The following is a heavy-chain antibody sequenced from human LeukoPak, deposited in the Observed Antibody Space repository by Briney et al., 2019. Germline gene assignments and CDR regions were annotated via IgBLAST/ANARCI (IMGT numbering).Heavy chain of an antibody. CDR2: IFSSGST. J-gene: IGHJ4*02. D-gene: IGHD6-19*01. V-gene: IGHV4-61*02. CDR1: GGSISSGSSY. Sequence: SETLSLTXTVSGGSISSGSSYWSWIRQPAGKGLEWIGRIFSSGSTNYNPSLKSQVTISIDTSKDQFSLKLSSVTAADTAVYYCARDYHSSGWTFFDYWGQGILVTVSS. CDR3: ARDYHSSGWTFFDY.